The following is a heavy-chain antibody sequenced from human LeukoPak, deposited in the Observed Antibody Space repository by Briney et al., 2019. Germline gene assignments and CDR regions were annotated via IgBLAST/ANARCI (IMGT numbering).Heavy chain of an antibody. Sequence: GGSLRLSCAASGFTFSSYAMSWVRQAPGKGLEWVSAISGSGGGTYYADSVKGRFTISRDNSKNTLYLQMNSLRAEDTAVYYCAKSLYGYGSGSYDYWGQGTLVTVSS. CDR3: AKSLYGYGSGSYDY. V-gene: IGHV3-23*01. CDR2: ISGSGGGT. J-gene: IGHJ4*02. D-gene: IGHD3-10*01. CDR1: GFTFSSYA.